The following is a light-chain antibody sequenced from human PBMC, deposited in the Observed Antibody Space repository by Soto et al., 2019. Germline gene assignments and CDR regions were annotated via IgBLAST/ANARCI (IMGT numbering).Light chain of an antibody. Sequence: EIVLTQSPATLSLSPGERATLSCRASQSVSSHLAWYQQKPGQAPRLLIYDASNRATGIPARFSGSGSGTDFTLTISSLEPEDFAVYYCQQRSNWPLITFGQGTRLEIK. CDR2: DAS. CDR1: QSVSSH. J-gene: IGKJ5*01. V-gene: IGKV3-11*01. CDR3: QQRSNWPLIT.